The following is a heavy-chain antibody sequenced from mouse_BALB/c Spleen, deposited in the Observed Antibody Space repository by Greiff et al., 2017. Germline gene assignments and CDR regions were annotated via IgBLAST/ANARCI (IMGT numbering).Heavy chain of an antibody. CDR3: ARFLQRAMDY. V-gene: IGHV7-3*02. J-gene: IGHJ4*01. Sequence: EVQLVESGGGLVRPGGSLRLSCATSGFTFTDYYMSWVRQPPGKALEWLGFIRNKANGYTTEYSASVKGRFTISRDNSQSILYLQMNTLRAEDSATYYCARFLQRAMDYWGQGTSVTVSS. CDR1: GFTFTDYY. CDR2: IRNKANGYTT.